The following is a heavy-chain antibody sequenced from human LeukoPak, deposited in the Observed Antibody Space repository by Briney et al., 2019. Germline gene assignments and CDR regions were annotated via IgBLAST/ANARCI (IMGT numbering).Heavy chain of an antibody. CDR2: IDTSGSYI. CDR1: GFTFSSYA. V-gene: IGHV3-21*01. J-gene: IGHJ3*02. Sequence: GGSLRLSCAASGFTFSSYAMHWVRQAPGKGLEWVSFIDTSGSYIYYGDSLKGRVTISRDNAKNSLYLQMNGLRAEDTAVYYCARGRSITLLRGVAMSDGFDIWGQGAMVTVSS. D-gene: IGHD3-10*01. CDR3: ARGRSITLLRGVAMSDGFDI.